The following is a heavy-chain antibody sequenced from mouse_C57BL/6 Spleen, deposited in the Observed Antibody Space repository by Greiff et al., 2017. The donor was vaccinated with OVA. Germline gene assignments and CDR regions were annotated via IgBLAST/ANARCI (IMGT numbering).Heavy chain of an antibody. V-gene: IGHV5-6*01. J-gene: IGHJ1*03. CDR2: ISSGGSYT. CDR3: ARHENSKGYFDV. Sequence: EVHLVESGGDLVKPGGSLKLSCAASGFTFSSYGMSWVRQTPDKRLEWVATISSGGSYTYYPDSVKGRFTISRDNAKNTLYLQMSSLKSEDTAMYYCARHENSKGYFDVWGTGTTVTVSS. CDR1: GFTFSSYG. D-gene: IGHD2-5*01.